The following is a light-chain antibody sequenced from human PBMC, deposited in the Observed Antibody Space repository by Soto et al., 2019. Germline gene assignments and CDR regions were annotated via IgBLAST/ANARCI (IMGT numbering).Light chain of an antibody. CDR3: ATWDDSLNGHVV. CDR2: SNN. CDR1: RSNIGSNT. J-gene: IGLJ2*01. V-gene: IGLV1-44*01. Sequence: QSVLSQPPSASGTPGQRVTISCSGSRSNIGSNTVNWYQQLPGTAPKLLMYSNNQRPSGVSDRFSGSKSGTSDSLAVRGLQSEDEADYYCATWDDSLNGHVVFGGGTQLTVL.